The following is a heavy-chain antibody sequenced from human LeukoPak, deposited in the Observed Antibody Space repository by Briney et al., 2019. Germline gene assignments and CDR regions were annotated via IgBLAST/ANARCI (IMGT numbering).Heavy chain of an antibody. V-gene: IGHV1-46*01. Sequence: ASVKVSCKASENTFTNYYMHWVRQAPGQGLEWLGLINPNGGSTTYAKNFQGRVTITRDTSTTTVYLELSSQRTEDTAVYYCTRDMSTRVTPISYAIDGWGQGTMVTVSS. CDR3: TRDMSTRVTPISYAIDG. D-gene: IGHD4-23*01. J-gene: IGHJ3*01. CDR1: ENTFTNYY. CDR2: INPNGGST.